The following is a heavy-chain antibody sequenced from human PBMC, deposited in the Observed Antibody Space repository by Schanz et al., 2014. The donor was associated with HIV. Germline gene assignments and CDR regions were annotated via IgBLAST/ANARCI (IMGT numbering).Heavy chain of an antibody. Sequence: QVQLQQWGAGLLKPSETLSLTCTVSGDSISGGTYYWGWIRQPPGKGLEWIGEIKHSGGPNYNPSLRGRVTMSVDASKTQSSLKLSSVTAADTAIYYCARGGEVRGVLITTPYSYSSILDVWGQGTTVTISS. CDR1: GDSISGGTYY. CDR3: ARGGEVRGVLITTPYSYSSILDV. D-gene: IGHD3-10*01. V-gene: IGHV4-34*01. CDR2: IKHSGGP. J-gene: IGHJ6*02.